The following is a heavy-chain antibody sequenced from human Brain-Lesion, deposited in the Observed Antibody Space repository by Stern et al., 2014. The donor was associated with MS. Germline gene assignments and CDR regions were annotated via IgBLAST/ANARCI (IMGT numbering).Heavy chain of an antibody. D-gene: IGHD3-3*01. CDR3: ARDQRCITIFGVVTDYYYLGMDV. CDR2: INPNTGGT. J-gene: IGHJ6*02. V-gene: IGHV1-2*02. CDR1: GYIFTGYY. Sequence: VQLVESGAEVKKPGASVKVSCKTSGYIFTGYYIHWVRQAPGQGLEWMAWINPNTGGTKHAQKFQGRVTMSRDTSISTAYVELSSLTSDDTAVYYCARDQRCITIFGVVTDYYYLGMDVWGQGTTVTVSS.